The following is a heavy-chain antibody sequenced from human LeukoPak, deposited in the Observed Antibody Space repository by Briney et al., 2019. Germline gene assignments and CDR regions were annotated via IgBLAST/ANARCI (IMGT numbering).Heavy chain of an antibody. J-gene: IGHJ4*02. Sequence: SETLSLTCTVSGGSISSYYWSWIRQPPGKGLEWIGYIYYSGSTNYNPSLKSRVTISVDTSKNQFSLKLSSVTAADTAVYYCARDDPMEYFDYWGQGTLVTVSS. CDR2: IYYSGST. D-gene: IGHD3-3*01. CDR3: ARDDPMEYFDY. CDR1: GGSISSYY. V-gene: IGHV4-59*12.